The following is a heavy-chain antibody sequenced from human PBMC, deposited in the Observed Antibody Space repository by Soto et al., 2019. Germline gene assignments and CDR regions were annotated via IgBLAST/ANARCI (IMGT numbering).Heavy chain of an antibody. V-gene: IGHV4-59*11. J-gene: IGHJ4*02. Sequence: SETLSLTCTVSGGSISSHVWSWIRQPPGKGLEWIGYIYYSGSTKYNPSLQSRVTISVDTSKNQFSLKLSSVTAADTAVYYCAREQNDILTGPFDYWGQGTLVTVS. CDR2: IYYSGST. CDR1: GGSISSHV. D-gene: IGHD3-9*01. CDR3: AREQNDILTGPFDY.